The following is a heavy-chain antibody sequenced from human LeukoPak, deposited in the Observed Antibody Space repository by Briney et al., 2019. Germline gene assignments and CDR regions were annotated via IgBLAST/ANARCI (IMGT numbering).Heavy chain of an antibody. D-gene: IGHD3-3*01. CDR1: GFTFDDYA. J-gene: IGHJ6*03. CDR2: ISWDGGST. Sequence: PGGSLRLSCAASGFTFDDYAMHWVRQAPGKGLEWVSLISWDGGSTYYADSVKGRFTISRDNSKNSLYLQMNSLRAEDTALYYCAKDAANFWSGYLYYSYYMDVWGKGTTVTVSS. V-gene: IGHV3-43D*03. CDR3: AKDAANFWSGYLYYSYYMDV.